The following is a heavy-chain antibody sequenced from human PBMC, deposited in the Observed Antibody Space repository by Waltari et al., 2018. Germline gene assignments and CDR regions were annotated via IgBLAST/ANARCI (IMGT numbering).Heavy chain of an antibody. J-gene: IGHJ2*01. CDR1: GVSMDDSSSY. V-gene: IGHV4-39*01. D-gene: IGHD6-19*01. Sequence: QLQLQESGPGLVKPSETLSPTCTVSGVSMDDSSSYWGWIRQPPGKGLEWIGSVYYNGNTHHNPSLKSRVTVSGDTSKNQFSLMLNSVTAADTAVYYCVRHRLAWYFDLWGRGTLVTVSS. CDR3: VRHRLAWYFDL. CDR2: VYYNGNT.